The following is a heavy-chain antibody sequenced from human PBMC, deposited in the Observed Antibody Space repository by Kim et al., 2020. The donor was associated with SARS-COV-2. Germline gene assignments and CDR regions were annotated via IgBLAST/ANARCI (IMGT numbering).Heavy chain of an antibody. V-gene: IGHV3-53*01. CDR2: T. J-gene: IGHJ3*02. CDR3: ARENGAAFDI. Sequence: TYNPDSVKGPFTISRANSKSTLYIQMNSLRAEDTAVYYCARENGAAFDIWGQGTMVTVSS. D-gene: IGHD1-1*01.